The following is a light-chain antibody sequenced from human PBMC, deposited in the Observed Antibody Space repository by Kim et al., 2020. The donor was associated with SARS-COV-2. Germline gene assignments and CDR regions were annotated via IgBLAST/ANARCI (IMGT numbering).Light chain of an antibody. J-gene: IGLJ3*02. CDR1: SLSRYS. Sequence: SSELTQDPAVSVALGQTVRITCQGDSLSRYSATWYQQKPGQAPVLVNYGENIRPSGIPNRFSGSKSGNTASLTITGAQSEDEADYYCNSRDSRGNHWVFG. CDR2: GEN. CDR3: NSRDSRGNHWV. V-gene: IGLV3-19*01.